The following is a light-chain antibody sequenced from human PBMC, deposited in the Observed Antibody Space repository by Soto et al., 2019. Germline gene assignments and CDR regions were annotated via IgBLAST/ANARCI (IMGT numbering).Light chain of an antibody. CDR1: SSDVGGYNY. CDR3: SSYAGSNNLV. J-gene: IGLJ3*02. Sequence: QSVLTQPPSASGSTGQSVTISCTGTSSDVGGYNYVSWYQQHPGKATKLMIYEVSKRPSGVPDRFFGSKSGNTASLTVCGLQVEDEADYYFSSYAGSNNLVFGGGTKLTVL. CDR2: EVS. V-gene: IGLV2-8*01.